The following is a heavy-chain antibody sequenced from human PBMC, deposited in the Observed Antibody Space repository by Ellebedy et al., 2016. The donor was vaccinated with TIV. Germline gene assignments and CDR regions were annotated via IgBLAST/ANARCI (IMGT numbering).Heavy chain of an antibody. CDR3: ARDSGFGVDTPY. CDR2: IYPDDRT. V-gene: IGHV3-53*01. CDR1: GLIVSATY. D-gene: IGHD3-3*01. Sequence: GGSLRLXXAASGLIVSATYMSWVRQAPGKGLEWVSIIYPDDRTFYAGFARGRFSISRDKSKNTLYLQMNSLRADDTAVYYCARDSGFGVDTPYWGQGTPVTVSS. J-gene: IGHJ4*02.